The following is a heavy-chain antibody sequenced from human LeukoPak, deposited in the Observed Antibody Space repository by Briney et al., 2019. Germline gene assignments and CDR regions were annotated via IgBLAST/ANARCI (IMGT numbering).Heavy chain of an antibody. CDR2: ISSSSSYI. CDR1: RFTFSSYG. J-gene: IGHJ4*02. D-gene: IGHD2-8*01. Sequence: GGSLRLSCVASRFTFSSYGMSWVRQAPGKGLEWVAFISSSSSYIYYADSVKGRFTISRDNAKNSLYLQMNSLRAEATAVYYCATIMTPQMVFDSWGQGTLVTVPS. V-gene: IGHV3-21*01. CDR3: ATIMTPQMVFDS.